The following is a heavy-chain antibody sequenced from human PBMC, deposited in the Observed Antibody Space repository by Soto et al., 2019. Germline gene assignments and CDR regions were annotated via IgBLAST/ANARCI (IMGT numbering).Heavy chain of an antibody. CDR2: THNSGNT. D-gene: IGHD6-19*01. Sequence: QVQLQESGPGLVKPSETLSLTCTVSGGSVSSDYWSWIRQPPGKGLEWIGYTHNSGNTDYNPSLKRRVTISLDAPRNEFPRGWGPVTAADTAVYYFAKGGWYGAPGGQGTLVTASS. V-gene: IGHV4-59*08. CDR3: AKGGWYGAP. CDR1: GGSVSSDY. J-gene: IGHJ4*02.